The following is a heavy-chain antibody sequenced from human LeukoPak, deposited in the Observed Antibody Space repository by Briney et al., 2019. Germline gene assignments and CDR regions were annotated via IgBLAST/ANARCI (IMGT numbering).Heavy chain of an antibody. CDR2: IKSDGSST. D-gene: IGHD6-19*01. CDR1: GFTFSRYW. CDR3: ASGYSSGWYVGGSGY. V-gene: IGHV3-74*01. Sequence: GGSLRLSCAASGFTFSRYWMHWVRHAPGKGLVWVSHIKSDGSSTTYADFVKGRFTISRDTAKNTLYLQLNSLRAEDTAVYYCASGYSSGWYVGGSGYWGQGTLVTVSS. J-gene: IGHJ4*02.